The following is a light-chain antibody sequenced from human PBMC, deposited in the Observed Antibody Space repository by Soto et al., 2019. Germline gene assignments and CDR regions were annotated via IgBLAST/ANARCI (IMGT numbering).Light chain of an antibody. CDR2: DAS. V-gene: IGKV1-39*01. CDR1: QTISTY. J-gene: IGKJ2*01. Sequence: DIQMTQSPSSLSASVGYRVTITCRASQTISTYLNWYQQKPGKAPRLLIYDASSLLSGVPSRFSGSGSGTDFTLTIDSLQPEDFSPYYCQQSDSTTYTFGQGTKVEI. CDR3: QQSDSTTYT.